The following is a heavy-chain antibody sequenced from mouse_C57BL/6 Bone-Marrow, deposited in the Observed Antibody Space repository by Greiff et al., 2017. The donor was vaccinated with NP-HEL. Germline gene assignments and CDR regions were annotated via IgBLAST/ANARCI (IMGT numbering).Heavy chain of an antibody. D-gene: IGHD1-1*01. Sequence: EVKLVESGGDLVKPGGSLKLSCAASGFTFSSYGMSWVRQTPDKRLEWVATISSGGSYTYYPDSVKGRFTISRDNAKNTLYLQMSSLKSEDTAMYYCARQGAASVVPYYAMDYWGQGTSVTVSS. V-gene: IGHV5-6*01. CDR3: ARQGAASVVPYYAMDY. J-gene: IGHJ4*01. CDR2: ISSGGSYT. CDR1: GFTFSSYG.